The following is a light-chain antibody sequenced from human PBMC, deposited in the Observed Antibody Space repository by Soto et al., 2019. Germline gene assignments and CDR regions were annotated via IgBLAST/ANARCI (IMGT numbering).Light chain of an antibody. J-gene: IGKJ1*01. CDR1: QSVSSN. CDR3: QQYNTYSRWT. V-gene: IGKV3-15*01. CDR2: GAS. Sequence: EIVMTQSPATLSVSPGARATLSCRASQSVSSNLAWYQQKPGQAPRLLIYGASTRATGIPATFCGSVCGTEFTLTISSLQPEDFATYYCQQYNTYSRWTFGQGTKVDIK.